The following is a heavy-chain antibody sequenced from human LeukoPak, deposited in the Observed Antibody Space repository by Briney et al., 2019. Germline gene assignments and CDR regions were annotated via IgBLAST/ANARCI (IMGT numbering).Heavy chain of an antibody. V-gene: IGHV5-51*01. CDR3: ARAPEEYQLPEDY. CDR2: IYPGDSDT. J-gene: IGHJ4*02. D-gene: IGHD2-2*01. Sequence: GESLKISCKGSGYSFTSYWIGWVRQMPGKGLEWMGIIYPGDSDTRYSPSFQGQVTISADKSISAAYLQWSSLKASDTAMCYCARAPEEYQLPEDYWGQGTLVTVSS. CDR1: GYSFTSYW.